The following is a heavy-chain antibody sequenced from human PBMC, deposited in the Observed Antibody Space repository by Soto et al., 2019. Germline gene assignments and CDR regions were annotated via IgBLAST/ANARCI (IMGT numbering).Heavy chain of an antibody. CDR1: GYTFVSYG. D-gene: IGHD2-21*02. Sequence: QVQLLQSGAEVKKPGASVKVSCKASGYTFVSYGISWVRQAPGKGLEWMGWITPSNGDTNYEQKLQGRVTMTTDTSTSTAYMEVRSLRSDDTAVYHCARMAPCKSANDCYYRPLDFWGQGTLVTVSS. V-gene: IGHV1-18*01. J-gene: IGHJ4*02. CDR2: ITPSNGDT. CDR3: ARMAPCKSANDCYYRPLDF.